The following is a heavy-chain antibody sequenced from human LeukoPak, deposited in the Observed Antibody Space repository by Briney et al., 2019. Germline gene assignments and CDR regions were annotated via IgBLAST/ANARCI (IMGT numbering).Heavy chain of an antibody. V-gene: IGHV3-30*18. D-gene: IGHD5-18*01. Sequence: PGRSLRLSCAASGFTFSSYGMHWVRQAPGKGLEWVAVISYDGSNKYYADSVKSRFTISRDNSKNTLYLQMNSLRAEDTAVYYCAKGSAGYGYGDWGQGTLVTVSS. CDR2: ISYDGSNK. CDR3: AKGSAGYGYGD. CDR1: GFTFSSYG. J-gene: IGHJ4*02.